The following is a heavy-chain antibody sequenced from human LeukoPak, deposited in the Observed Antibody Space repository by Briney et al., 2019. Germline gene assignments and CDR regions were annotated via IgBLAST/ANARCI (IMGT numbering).Heavy chain of an antibody. CDR2: FYYSGNT. CDR3: ARGTYSYGLIDY. Sequence: SETLSLTCTVSGGSINSSIYHWGWIRQPPGKGLEWIGSFYYSGNTYYKPSLKSRVTISVDMSKNHFSLKLSSVTAADTAVYYCARGTYSYGLIDYWGQGTLVTVSS. D-gene: IGHD5-18*01. CDR1: GGSINSSIYH. V-gene: IGHV4-39*07. J-gene: IGHJ4*02.